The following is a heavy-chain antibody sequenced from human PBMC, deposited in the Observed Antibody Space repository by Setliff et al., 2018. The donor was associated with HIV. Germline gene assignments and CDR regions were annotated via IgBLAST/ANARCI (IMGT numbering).Heavy chain of an antibody. CDR1: GFTFSDYY. Sequence: PGGSLRLSCAASGFTFSDYYMSWLRQAPGKGLEWVASIRSDGSNKYYADSVTGRFTISRDDSKNTLYLQMNSLRAEDTAVYYCAKDKGQKYADYWGQGTVVTVSS. V-gene: IGHV3-30*02. CDR2: IRSDGSNK. CDR3: AKDKGQKYADY. D-gene: IGHD3-10*01. J-gene: IGHJ4*02.